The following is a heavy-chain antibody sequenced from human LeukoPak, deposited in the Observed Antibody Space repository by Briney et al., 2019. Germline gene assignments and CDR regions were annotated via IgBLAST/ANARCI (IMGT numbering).Heavy chain of an antibody. CDR3: AREVVDCSSTSCYMAWWFDP. CDR2: TYYRSKWYN. J-gene: IGHJ5*02. V-gene: IGHV6-1*01. Sequence: SQTLSLTCAISGDSVSSNSAAWNWIRQSPSRGLEWLGRTYYRSKWYNDYAVSVKSRITINPDTSKNQFSLQLNSVTPEDTAVYYCAREVVDCSSTSCYMAWWFDPWAREPWSPSPQ. CDR1: GDSVSSNSAA. D-gene: IGHD2-2*02.